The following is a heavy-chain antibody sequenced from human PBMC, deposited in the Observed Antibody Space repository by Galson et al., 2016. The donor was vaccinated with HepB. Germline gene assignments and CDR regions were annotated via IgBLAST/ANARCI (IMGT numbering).Heavy chain of an antibody. CDR1: GFTLDHYA. D-gene: IGHD3-22*01. Sequence: SLRLSCAASGFTLDHYAMHWVRQAPGKGLEWVSGISWNSGSIGYADSVKGRFTISRDNAKNSLYLQMNSLRAEDTALYYRAKDSGSYYYDSSGHRRNAFDIWGQGTMVTVSS. J-gene: IGHJ3*02. CDR3: AKDSGSYYYDSSGHRRNAFDI. V-gene: IGHV3-9*01. CDR2: ISWNSGSI.